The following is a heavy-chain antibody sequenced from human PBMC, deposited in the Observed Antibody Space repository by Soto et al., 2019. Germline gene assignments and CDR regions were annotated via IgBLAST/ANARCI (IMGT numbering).Heavy chain of an antibody. Sequence: SETLSLTCTVSGGSISSGGYSWTWIRQSPGKGLEWIGYTYQSGSAYYNPSLKSRVTISVDRSKNQFSLNLTSVTAADTAVYYCARDYYGMDVWGQGTRVTVSS. CDR1: GGSISSGGYS. CDR2: TYQSGSA. CDR3: ARDYYGMDV. J-gene: IGHJ6*02. V-gene: IGHV4-30-2*06.